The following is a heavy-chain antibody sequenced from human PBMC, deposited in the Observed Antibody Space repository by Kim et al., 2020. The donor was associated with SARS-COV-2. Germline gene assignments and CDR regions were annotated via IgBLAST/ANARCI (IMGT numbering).Heavy chain of an antibody. Sequence: SVKVSCKASGGTFSSYAISWVRQASGQGLEWMGGIIPIFGTANYAQKFQGRVTITADESTSTAYMELSSLRSEDTAVYYCARDRVPRMGSGWYVCDYWGQGTLVSVSS. V-gene: IGHV1-69*13. CDR1: GGTFSSYA. CDR2: IIPIFGTA. D-gene: IGHD6-19*01. CDR3: ARDRVPRMGSGWYVCDY. J-gene: IGHJ4*02.